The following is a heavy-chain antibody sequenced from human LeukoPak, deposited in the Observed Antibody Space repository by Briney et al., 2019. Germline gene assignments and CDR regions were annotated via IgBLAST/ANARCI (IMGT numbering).Heavy chain of an antibody. CDR3: ARDSSDSYGAFDI. V-gene: IGHV3-21*01. J-gene: IGHJ3*02. CDR1: GFTFSSYS. Sequence: PGRSLRLSCAASGFTFSSYSMNWVRQAPGKGLEWVSSISSSSSYIYYADSVKGRFTISRDNAKNSLYLQMNSLRAEDTAVYYCARDSSDSYGAFDIWGQGTVVTVSS. D-gene: IGHD5-18*01. CDR2: ISSSSSYI.